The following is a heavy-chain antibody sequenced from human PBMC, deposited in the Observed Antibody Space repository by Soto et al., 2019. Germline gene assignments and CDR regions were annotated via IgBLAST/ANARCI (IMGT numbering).Heavy chain of an antibody. J-gene: IGHJ4*02. CDR1: GYGFTTYG. Sequence: QVHLVQSGAEVKKPGASVKVSCKGSGYGFTTYGITWVRQAPGQGLEWMAWISAQNGNTNYAQKPQGRVTVNRDTSTSTAYMELRSLRFDDTAVYYCARGRYGDYWGQGALVTVSS. CDR3: ARGRYGDY. CDR2: ISAQNGNT. V-gene: IGHV1-18*01. D-gene: IGHD1-1*01.